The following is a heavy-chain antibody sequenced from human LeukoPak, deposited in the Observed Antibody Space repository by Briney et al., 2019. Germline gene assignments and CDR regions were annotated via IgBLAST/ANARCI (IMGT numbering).Heavy chain of an antibody. V-gene: IGHV3-53*01. D-gene: IGHD5-18*01. J-gene: IGHJ4*02. CDR2: LYSGGNS. CDR3: ARESRREGYGFDY. CDR1: GFTVSSNY. Sequence: PGGSLRLSCTASGFTVSSNYMSWVRQAPREGLEWVSILYSGGNSYYADSVKGRFTISRDNSKNTVYLQMKSLRAEDTAVYYCARESRREGYGFDYWGQGTLITASS.